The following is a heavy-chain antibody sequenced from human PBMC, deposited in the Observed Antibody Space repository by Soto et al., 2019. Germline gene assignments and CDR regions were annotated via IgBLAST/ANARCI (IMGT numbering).Heavy chain of an antibody. Sequence: EVQLLESGGDLIQPGGSLRLSCAASGFTFNIYAMTWVRQAPGKALEWVSAISRYGDITYYADSVEGRFSISRDNSKNTLYLQMNSLRAEDTAVYYCAKDRYLDHDSRGYLFDNWGQGTLVTVSS. D-gene: IGHD3-22*01. CDR2: ISRYGDIT. V-gene: IGHV3-23*01. CDR3: AKDRYLDHDSRGYLFDN. CDR1: GFTFNIYA. J-gene: IGHJ4*02.